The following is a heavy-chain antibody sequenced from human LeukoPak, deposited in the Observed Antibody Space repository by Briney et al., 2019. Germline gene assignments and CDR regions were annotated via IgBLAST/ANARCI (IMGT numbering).Heavy chain of an antibody. CDR2: ISGGDTK. CDR3: ARGEAYSSGWYPPSHFDY. Sequence: PGGSLRLSCVVSGFTLSINYMSWVRQAPGKGLEWVSLISGGDTKYYADSVKGRFTISRDTSKNTVYLQMNSLRAEDTAVYYCARGEAYSSGWYPPSHFDYWGQGNMVTVSS. J-gene: IGHJ4*02. V-gene: IGHV3-66*01. CDR1: GFTLSINY. D-gene: IGHD6-19*01.